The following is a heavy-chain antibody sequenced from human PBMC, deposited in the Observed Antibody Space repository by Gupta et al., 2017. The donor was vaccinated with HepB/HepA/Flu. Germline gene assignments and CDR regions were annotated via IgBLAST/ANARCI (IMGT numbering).Heavy chain of an antibody. J-gene: IGHJ4*02. D-gene: IGHD4-11*01. CDR2: FSGSSDKT. Sequence: EVQLLESGGGLVQPGGSLRLSCAASGFTFSSYAMSWIRQAPGKGLEWVSTFSGSSDKTYYSDSVKGRFTISRDNSKNTLFLQMNSLRAEDTALYFCAKVRTTGPTPFDYWGQGTLVTVSS. CDR3: AKVRTTGPTPFDY. CDR1: GFTFSSYA. V-gene: IGHV3-23*01.